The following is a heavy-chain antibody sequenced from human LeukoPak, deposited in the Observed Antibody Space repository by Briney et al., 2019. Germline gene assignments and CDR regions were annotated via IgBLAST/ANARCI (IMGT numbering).Heavy chain of an antibody. CDR1: GGSISSSSYY. Sequence: SETLSLTCTVSGGSISSSSYYWGWIRQPPGKGLEWIGEINHSGSTNYNPSLKSRVTISVDTSKNQFSLKLSSVTAADTAVYYCARRGYFDWSIYYFDYWGQGTLVTVSS. J-gene: IGHJ4*02. CDR3: ARRGYFDWSIYYFDY. CDR2: INHSGST. V-gene: IGHV4-39*07. D-gene: IGHD3-9*01.